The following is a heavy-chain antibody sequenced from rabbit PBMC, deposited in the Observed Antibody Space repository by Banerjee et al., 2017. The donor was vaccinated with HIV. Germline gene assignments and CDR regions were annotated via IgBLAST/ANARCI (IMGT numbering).Heavy chain of an antibody. CDR1: GFSFSSTYY. V-gene: IGHV1S45*01. J-gene: IGHJ4*01. CDR2: IYAGSSGSA. CDR3: ARDLAGVIGWNFSL. D-gene: IGHD4-1*01. Sequence: QEQLEESGGDLVQPEGSLTLTCTASGFSFSSTYYMCWVRQAPGKGLELIACIYAGSSGSAYYASWVNGRFTISKTSSTTVTLQMTSLTAADTATYFCARDLAGVIGWNFSLWGQGTLVTV.